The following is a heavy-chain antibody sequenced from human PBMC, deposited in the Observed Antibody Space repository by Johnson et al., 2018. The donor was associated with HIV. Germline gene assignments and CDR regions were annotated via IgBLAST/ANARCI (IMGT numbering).Heavy chain of an antibody. V-gene: IGHV3-11*04. CDR2: ISSSGSSI. CDR3: AKGGGYSSIWFSTPDAFDI. CDR1: GFTFSDYY. Sequence: QVQLVESGGGLVKPGGSLRLSCAASGFTFSDYYISWIRQAPGKGLEWVSYISSSGSSIYYADSVKGRFTISRDNARNSLYLQMNSLRAEDTAVYYCAKGGGYSSIWFSTPDAFDIWGQGTMVTVSS. D-gene: IGHD6-13*01. J-gene: IGHJ3*02.